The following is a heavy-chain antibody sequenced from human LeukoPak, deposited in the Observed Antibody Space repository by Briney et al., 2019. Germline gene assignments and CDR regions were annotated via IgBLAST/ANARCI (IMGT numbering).Heavy chain of an antibody. J-gene: IGHJ4*02. Sequence: SETLSLTCTVSGGSVSNYYWAWIRETPGKGLEWIGYVHSSGTTKYNPSLKSRLTISVDTSKNQFSLRLSSVTAADTAVYYCARSNYGSGTYSGFDYWGQGTLVTVSS. D-gene: IGHD3-10*01. CDR1: GGSVSNYY. CDR3: ARSNYGSGTYSGFDY. V-gene: IGHV4-59*02. CDR2: VHSSGTT.